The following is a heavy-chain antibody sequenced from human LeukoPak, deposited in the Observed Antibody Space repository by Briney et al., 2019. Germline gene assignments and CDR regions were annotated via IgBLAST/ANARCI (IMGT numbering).Heavy chain of an antibody. V-gene: IGHV3-7*01. CDR3: ARGGTFVSDY. J-gene: IGHJ4*02. D-gene: IGHD2/OR15-2a*01. CDR2: IKEDGSEK. Sequence: GGALRLSCAAPGFTFSTLWMRWVRQAPGKGVGWVANIKEDGSEKYYVDSMKGRFTVSRDNAKNSLYLQMDSLRAEDTAVYYCARGGTFVSDYWGQGTLVTVSS. CDR1: GFTFSTLW.